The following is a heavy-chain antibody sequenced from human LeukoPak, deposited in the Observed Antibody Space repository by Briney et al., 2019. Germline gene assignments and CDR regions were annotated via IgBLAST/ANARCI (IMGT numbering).Heavy chain of an antibody. Sequence: SQTLSLTCAISGXSVSSAAWSWIRQSPSRGLEWLGRTYYRSKWYNDYAVSVKSRITINPDTSKNQFSLQLNSVTPEDTAVYYSARGGIGYCTSSSCYFDCWGQGTLVTVSS. V-gene: IGHV6-1*01. CDR1: GXSVSSAA. CDR3: ARGGIGYCTSSSCYFDC. D-gene: IGHD2-2*01. CDR2: TYYRSKWYN. J-gene: IGHJ4*02.